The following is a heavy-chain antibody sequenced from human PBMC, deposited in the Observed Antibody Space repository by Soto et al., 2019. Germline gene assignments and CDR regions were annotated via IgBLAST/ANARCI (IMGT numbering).Heavy chain of an antibody. V-gene: IGHV3-7*01. CDR3: AAIQLLRFDY. Sequence: GGSLRLSCAASRFTFSSYWMSWVRQAPGKGLEWVANIKQDGSEKYYVDSVKGRFTISRDNAKNSLYLQMNSLRAEDTAVYYCAAIQLLRFDYWGQGTLVTVSS. CDR1: RFTFSSYW. J-gene: IGHJ4*02. D-gene: IGHD5-18*01. CDR2: IKQDGSEK.